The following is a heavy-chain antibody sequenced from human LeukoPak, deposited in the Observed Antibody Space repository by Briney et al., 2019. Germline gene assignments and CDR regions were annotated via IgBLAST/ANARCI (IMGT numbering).Heavy chain of an antibody. D-gene: IGHD3-10*01. Sequence: AGGSLRLSCAASGFTFSSYEMNWVRQAPGKGLEWVSYVSSSGSTIYYADSVKGRFTISRDNAKNSLYLHMNSLRAEDTAVYYCARSYYPDYWGQGTLVTVSS. CDR1: GFTFSSYE. CDR3: ARSYYPDY. J-gene: IGHJ4*02. V-gene: IGHV3-48*03. CDR2: VSSSGSTI.